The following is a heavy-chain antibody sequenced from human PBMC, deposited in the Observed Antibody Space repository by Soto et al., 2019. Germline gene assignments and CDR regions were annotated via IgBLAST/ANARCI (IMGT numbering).Heavy chain of an antibody. Sequence: QPGGSLRLSCAASGFTFSSYWMHWVRQAPGKGLEWVSHILSDGSSTNYADSVKGRFTISRDNAKNTLYLQMNSLRAEDTAVYYCARDQLATNWFDPWGQGTLVTVSS. V-gene: IGHV3-74*01. CDR2: ILSDGSST. CDR3: ARDQLATNWFDP. J-gene: IGHJ5*02. CDR1: GFTFSSYW.